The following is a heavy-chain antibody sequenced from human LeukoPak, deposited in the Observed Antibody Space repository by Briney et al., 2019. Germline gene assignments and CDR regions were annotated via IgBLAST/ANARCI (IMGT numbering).Heavy chain of an antibody. CDR1: GFTFSSYW. Sequence: PGGSLRLSCAASGFTFSSYWMSWVRQAPGKGLEWVANIKQDGSEKYYVDSVKGRFTISRDNAKNSLYLQMNSLRAEDTAVYYCARGHDYGDQNFDYWGQGTPVTVSS. CDR2: IKQDGSEK. D-gene: IGHD4-17*01. V-gene: IGHV3-7*01. J-gene: IGHJ4*02. CDR3: ARGHDYGDQNFDY.